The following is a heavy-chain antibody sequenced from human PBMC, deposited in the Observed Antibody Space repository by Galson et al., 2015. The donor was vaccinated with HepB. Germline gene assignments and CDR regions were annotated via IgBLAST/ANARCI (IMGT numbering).Heavy chain of an antibody. CDR3: ARERLLASFDI. V-gene: IGHV4-59*01. J-gene: IGHJ3*02. Sequence: ETLSLTCTVSGGSINSYYWSWIRQPPGKGLEWIGYIYYSGGTNYNPSLKSRVTMSVNTSNNQVSLKLSSVTAADTAVYYCARERLLASFDIWGQGTVVTVSS. D-gene: IGHD2-15*01. CDR2: IYYSGGT. CDR1: GGSINSYY.